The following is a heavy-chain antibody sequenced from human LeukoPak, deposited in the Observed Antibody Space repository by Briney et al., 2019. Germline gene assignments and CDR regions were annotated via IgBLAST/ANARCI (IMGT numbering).Heavy chain of an antibody. CDR3: ARVPRYCSGGSCYMSRDDAFDI. D-gene: IGHD2-15*01. CDR1: GGSISSYY. Sequence: PSETLSLTCIVSGGSISSYYWSWIRQPPRKPLEWIGYIYYRGGTNYNPSLKSRVTISVDTSKNQFSLKLSSVTAADTAVYYCARVPRYCSGGSCYMSRDDAFDIWGQGTTVTVSS. V-gene: IGHV4-59*01. CDR2: IYYRGGT. J-gene: IGHJ3*02.